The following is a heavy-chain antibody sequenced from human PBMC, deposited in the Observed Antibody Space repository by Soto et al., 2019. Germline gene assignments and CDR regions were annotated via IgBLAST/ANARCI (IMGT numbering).Heavy chain of an antibody. J-gene: IGHJ6*02. CDR2: SWYDGKT. Sequence: QEQLVESGGGMVHPGTSLRLSCVTSGITLAAHGMHWVRQAPGKGLEWVALSWYDGKTFYGDSVKGRFTISRDTSTSTLFLDMKSLGPDDTAVYFCARVRNNNDKRLDVWGQGTTVIVSS. CDR1: GITLAAHG. CDR3: ARVRNNNDKRLDV. D-gene: IGHD2-8*01. V-gene: IGHV3-33*01.